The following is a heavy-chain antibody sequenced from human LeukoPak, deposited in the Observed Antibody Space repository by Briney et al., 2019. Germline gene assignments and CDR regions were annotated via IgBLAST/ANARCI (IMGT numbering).Heavy chain of an antibody. CDR2: INHSGNT. Sequence: SETLSLTCAAYGGTFSGYYWSWIRQPPGKGLEWVGEINHSGNTNYNPFLKSRVPISVDTSQNQFSLKLSSVTAADTAVYYCSAARPEGDAFDIWGQGTMVTVSS. CDR3: SAARPEGDAFDI. CDR1: GGTFSGYY. J-gene: IGHJ3*02. D-gene: IGHD6-6*01. V-gene: IGHV4-34*08.